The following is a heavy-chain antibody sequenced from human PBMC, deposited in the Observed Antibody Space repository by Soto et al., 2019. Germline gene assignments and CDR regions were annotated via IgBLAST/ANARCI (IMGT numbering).Heavy chain of an antibody. V-gene: IGHV1-8*01. CDR3: ARRAETNGWNGFGADKYYFDF. CDR2: MNPNTGDS. J-gene: IGHJ4*02. D-gene: IGHD1-1*01. Sequence: ASVKVSCKASGYTFTSYDIYWVRQATGQGLEWMGWMNPNTGDSSHAQKFQGRVTMTSDTSITTAHMELSSLRSEDTAVYYCARRAETNGWNGFGADKYYFDFWGQGTLVTVSS. CDR1: GYTFTSYD.